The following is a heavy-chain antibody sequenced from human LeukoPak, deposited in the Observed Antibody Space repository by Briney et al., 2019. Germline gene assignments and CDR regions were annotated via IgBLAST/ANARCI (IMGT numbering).Heavy chain of an antibody. CDR1: GFTFSSYA. Sequence: PGGSLRLSCAASGFTFSSYAMHWVRQAPGKGLECVSAISSNGGSTYYANSVKGRFTISRDNSKNTLYLQMGSLRAEDMAVYYCAREGYSSTGYYYYMDVWAKGTTVTVSS. V-gene: IGHV3-64*01. CDR2: ISSNGGST. CDR3: AREGYSSTGYYYYMDV. D-gene: IGHD5-18*01. J-gene: IGHJ6*03.